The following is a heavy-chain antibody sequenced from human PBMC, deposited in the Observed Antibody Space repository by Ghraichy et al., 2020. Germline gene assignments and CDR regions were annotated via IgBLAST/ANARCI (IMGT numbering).Heavy chain of an antibody. CDR3: VKEKFTSGWFFDY. CDR1: GFSFGSYS. V-gene: IGHV3-64D*06. Sequence: SCSASGFSFGSYSMHWVRQAPGKGLQYVSTLSSNGNSTYYVDSVKGRFTISRDISKNTLYLQMSSLRAEDTAIYYCVKEKFTSGWFFDYWGQGTVVTVSS. J-gene: IGHJ4*02. CDR2: LSSNGNST. D-gene: IGHD6-13*01.